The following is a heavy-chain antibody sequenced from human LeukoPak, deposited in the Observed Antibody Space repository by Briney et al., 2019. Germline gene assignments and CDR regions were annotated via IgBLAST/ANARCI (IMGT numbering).Heavy chain of an antibody. Sequence: SGGSLRLSCAASGFTVSSNYMSWVRQAPGKGLEWVSVIYSGGSPYYADSVKGRFTISRDNSKNTLYLQMNSLRADDTAVYYCAKGSRGSYYGSYYDYWGQGTLVAVSS. D-gene: IGHD1-26*01. J-gene: IGHJ4*02. CDR3: AKGSRGSYYGSYYDY. V-gene: IGHV3-53*01. CDR2: IYSGGSP. CDR1: GFTVSSNY.